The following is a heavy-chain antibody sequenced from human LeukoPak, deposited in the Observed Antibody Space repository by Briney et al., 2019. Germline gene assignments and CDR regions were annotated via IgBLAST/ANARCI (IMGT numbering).Heavy chain of an antibody. D-gene: IGHD6-25*01. V-gene: IGHV3-7*01. CDR1: GFTFSRYW. Sequence: GGSLRLSCAASGFTFSRYWLTWVRQAPGKGLEWVANIKEDGSEKYYVDSVKGRFTISRDNAKNSLYLQMNSLRAEDTAVYYCARGAAIDYWGQGTLVTVSS. CDR2: IKEDGSEK. CDR3: ARGAAIDY. J-gene: IGHJ4*02.